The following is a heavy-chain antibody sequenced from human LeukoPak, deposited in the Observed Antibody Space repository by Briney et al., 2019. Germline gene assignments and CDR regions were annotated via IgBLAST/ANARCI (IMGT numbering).Heavy chain of an antibody. CDR3: ARVWFGEFYNWFDP. J-gene: IGHJ5*02. D-gene: IGHD3-10*01. CDR1: GYTFTSYG. CDR2: INAYNGNT. Sequence: ASVKVSCKASGYTFTSYGISWVRQAPGQGLEWMGWINAYNGNTNYAQKFQGRVTITADESTSTAYMELSSLRSEDTAVYYCARVWFGEFYNWFDPWGQGTLVTVSS. V-gene: IGHV1-18*01.